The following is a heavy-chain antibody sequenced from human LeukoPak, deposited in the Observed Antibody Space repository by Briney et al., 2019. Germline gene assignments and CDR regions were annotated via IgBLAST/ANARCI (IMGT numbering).Heavy chain of an antibody. CDR1: GFTFSSYS. CDR2: ISSSSTTI. J-gene: IGHJ4*02. Sequence: GGSLRLSCAASGFTFSSYSMNWVRQAPGKGLEWLSYISSSSTTIYYADSVQGRFTISRDNAKNSLYLQMNSLRAEDTAVYYCARDGGPELELRGYYFDYWGQGTLVTVSS. V-gene: IGHV3-48*01. D-gene: IGHD1-7*01. CDR3: ARDGGPELELRGYYFDY.